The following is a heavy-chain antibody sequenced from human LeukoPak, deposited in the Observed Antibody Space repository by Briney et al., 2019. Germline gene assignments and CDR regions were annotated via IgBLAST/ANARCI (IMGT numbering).Heavy chain of an antibody. J-gene: IGHJ4*02. CDR3: AKGQYDLIDY. CDR2: IRYDGSNK. Sequence: GGSLRLSCAASGFTFSSYGMHWVRQAPGKGLEWVAFIRYDGSNKYYAGSVKGRFTISRDNSKNMLYLQMNSLRAEDTAVYYCAKGQYDLIDYWGQGTLVTVSS. D-gene: IGHD2-21*02. CDR1: GFTFSSYG. V-gene: IGHV3-30*02.